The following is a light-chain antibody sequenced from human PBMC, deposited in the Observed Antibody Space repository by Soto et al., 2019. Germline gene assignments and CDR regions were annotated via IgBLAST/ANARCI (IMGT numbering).Light chain of an antibody. CDR1: QNIIRH. V-gene: IGKV1-39*01. CDR3: QHSYSMPIA. J-gene: IGKJ5*01. Sequence: DIQMTQSPSSLSASVVGGVTITCVASQNIIRHLNWYQHKPGRAPRLLIYAASTLQSGVPSRFTGSGSGTEFTLTITGLQPEDFATYYCQHSYSMPIAFGQGTRLEIK. CDR2: AAS.